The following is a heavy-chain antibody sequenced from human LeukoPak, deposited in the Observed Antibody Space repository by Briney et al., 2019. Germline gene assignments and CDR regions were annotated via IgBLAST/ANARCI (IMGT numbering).Heavy chain of an antibody. J-gene: IGHJ4*02. V-gene: IGHV3-11*04. CDR2: ISSSGSTI. D-gene: IGHD5-24*01. CDR3: AQIMYRDGYNFGPK. Sequence: PGGSLRLSCAASGFTFSDYYMSWIRQAPGKGLEWVSYISSSGSTIYYADSVKGRFTISRDNAKNSLYLQMNSLRAEDTAVYYCAQIMYRDGYNFGPKWGQGTLVTVSS. CDR1: GFTFSDYY.